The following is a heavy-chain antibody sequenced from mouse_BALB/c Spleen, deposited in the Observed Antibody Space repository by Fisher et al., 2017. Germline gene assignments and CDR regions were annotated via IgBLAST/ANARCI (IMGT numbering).Heavy chain of an antibody. Sequence: KFKGKATLTVDKSSSTAYMQLNSLTSEDSAVYYCASHDYDYAMDYWGQGTSVTVSS. J-gene: IGHJ4*01. CDR3: ASHDYDYAMDY. V-gene: IGHV1-39*01. D-gene: IGHD2-4*01.